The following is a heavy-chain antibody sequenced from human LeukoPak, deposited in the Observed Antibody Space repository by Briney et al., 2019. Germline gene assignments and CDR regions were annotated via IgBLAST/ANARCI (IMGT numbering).Heavy chain of an antibody. J-gene: IGHJ4*02. CDR3: ARAAYSSSYAAGY. Sequence: GASVKVSCKASGGTFSSYAISWVRQAPGQGLEWMGGIIPIFGTANYAQKFQGRVTITADEPTSTAYMELSSLRSEDTAVYYCARAAYSSSYAAGYWGQGTLVTVSS. CDR2: IIPIFGTA. D-gene: IGHD6-6*01. CDR1: GGTFSSYA. V-gene: IGHV1-69*13.